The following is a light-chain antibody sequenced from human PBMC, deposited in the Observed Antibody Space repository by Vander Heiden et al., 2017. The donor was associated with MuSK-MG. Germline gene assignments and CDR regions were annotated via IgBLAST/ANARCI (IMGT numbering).Light chain of an antibody. CDR3: QQDDYTLRT. Sequence: DIVMTQSPDSLAVSLGERATINCKSSQSLLYSSTNRNYLAWYQQKPGQPPKLLIYWASTRESGVPDRFSGSGSGTDFTLTISSLQAEDVAIYYCQQDDYTLRTFGQGTKVEIK. CDR1: QSLLYSSTNRNY. J-gene: IGKJ1*01. CDR2: WAS. V-gene: IGKV4-1*01.